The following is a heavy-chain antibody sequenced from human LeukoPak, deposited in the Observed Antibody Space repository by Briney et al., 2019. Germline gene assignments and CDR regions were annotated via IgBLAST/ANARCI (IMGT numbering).Heavy chain of an antibody. CDR2: ISGDGDTT. CDR3: GRVPRAATPYYLDY. J-gene: IGHJ4*02. Sequence: GGSLRLSCAASGFTFDGYAMHWGRQAPRKGLEWVSLISGDGDTTYYADSVKGRFTISRDNTKKSLYLQMNSLRTGDTDLYYCGRVPRAATPYYLDYWGQGTLVSVSS. V-gene: IGHV3-43*02. CDR1: GFTFDGYA. D-gene: IGHD2-15*01.